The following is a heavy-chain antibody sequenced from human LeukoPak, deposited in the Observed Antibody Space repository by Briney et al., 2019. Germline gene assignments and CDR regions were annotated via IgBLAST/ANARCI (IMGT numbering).Heavy chain of an antibody. J-gene: IGHJ4*02. V-gene: IGHV3-21*01. D-gene: IGHD3-22*01. CDR3: ARERAQYYYDGSGYSTLGY. Sequence: SVKGRFTISRDNAKNSLYLQMSSLRAEDTAVYYCARERAQYYYDGSGYSTLGYWGQGTLVTVSS.